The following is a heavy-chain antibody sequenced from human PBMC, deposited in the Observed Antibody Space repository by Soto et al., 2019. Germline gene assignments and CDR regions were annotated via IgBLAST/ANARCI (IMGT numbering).Heavy chain of an antibody. CDR1: GGSISSSNY. Sequence: SETLSLTCAVSGGSISSSNYWSWIRQPPGKGLEWIGYLYNSGSTNYNPSLKSQVTISVDTTKKQFTMRLTSVTAADTAVYYCVGGSSWYDVDWFDPWGPGTLVTVSS. J-gene: IGHJ5*02. CDR2: LYNSGST. V-gene: IGHV4-61*01. CDR3: VGGSSWYDVDWFDP. D-gene: IGHD6-13*01.